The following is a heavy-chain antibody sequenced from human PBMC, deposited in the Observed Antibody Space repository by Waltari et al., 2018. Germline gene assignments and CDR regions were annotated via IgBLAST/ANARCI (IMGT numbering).Heavy chain of an antibody. Sequence: QVQLQESGPGLVKPSQTLSLTCAVSGGSTSSGGYYWTWFRQPAGKGLEWIGYIYTRGSTDYNPSLKSRVTISLDTSKSQFSLKLTSVTAADTAVYYCARRTGQTSFDSWGQGTLVTVSS. CDR2: IYTRGST. V-gene: IGHV4-61*09. J-gene: IGHJ4*02. CDR1: GGSTSSGGYY. CDR3: ARRTGQTSFDS. D-gene: IGHD4-17*01.